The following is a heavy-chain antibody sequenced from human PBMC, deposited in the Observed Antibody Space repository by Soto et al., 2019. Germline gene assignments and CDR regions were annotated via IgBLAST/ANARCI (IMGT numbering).Heavy chain of an antibody. Sequence: EVQLVESGGGLVQPGGSLKLSCAASGFTFSGSAMQWVRQASGKGLECVGRIRSKANSYATAYAASVKGRFTISRDDSKNTAYLQMNSLKTEDTAVYYCTRRYCSSTSCYSYWGQGTLVTVSS. V-gene: IGHV3-73*01. CDR1: GFTFSGSA. CDR2: IRSKANSYAT. CDR3: TRRYCSSTSCYSY. D-gene: IGHD2-2*01. J-gene: IGHJ4*02.